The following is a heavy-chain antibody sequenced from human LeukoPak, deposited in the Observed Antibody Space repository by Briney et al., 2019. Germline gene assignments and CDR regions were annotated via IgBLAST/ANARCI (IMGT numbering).Heavy chain of an antibody. J-gene: IGHJ4*02. V-gene: IGHV4-39*07. Sequence: SETLSLTCTVSSGSISTSNYYWGWVRQPPGKALEWIGNIFYSGSTYYSPSLKSRVTISVDTSKNQFSLKLSSVTAADTAVYYCARGFHVLRYFDWLTDNYYFDYWGQGTLVTVSS. CDR2: IFYSGST. D-gene: IGHD3-9*01. CDR1: SGSISTSNYY. CDR3: ARGFHVLRYFDWLTDNYYFDY.